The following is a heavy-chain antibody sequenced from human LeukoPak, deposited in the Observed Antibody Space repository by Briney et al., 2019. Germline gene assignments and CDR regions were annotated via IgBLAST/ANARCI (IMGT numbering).Heavy chain of an antibody. D-gene: IGHD5-18*01. CDR3: ARGYSSADY. V-gene: IGHV3-53*01. Sequence: GGSLRLSCAASGLNVSTNNMNWVRQAPGKGLEWVSVIYRDGSTLNANSVKGRFTISRDSSRNTLFLQMDSLRAEDTAVYYCARGYSSADYWGQGTLVTVSS. CDR1: GLNVSTNN. J-gene: IGHJ4*02. CDR2: IYRDGST.